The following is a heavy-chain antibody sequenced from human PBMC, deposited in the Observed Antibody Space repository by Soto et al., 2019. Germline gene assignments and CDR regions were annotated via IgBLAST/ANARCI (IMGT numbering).Heavy chain of an antibody. CDR1: GFTFSSYG. CDR3: ARAVDTAMDYYYYYGMDV. D-gene: IGHD5-18*01. Sequence: GGSLRLSCAASGFTFSSYGMHWVRQAPGKGLEWVAVIWYDGSNKYYADSVKGRFTISRDNSKNTLYLQMNSLRAEDTAVYYCARAVDTAMDYYYYYGMDVWGQGTTVTVSS. CDR2: IWYDGSNK. V-gene: IGHV3-33*01. J-gene: IGHJ6*02.